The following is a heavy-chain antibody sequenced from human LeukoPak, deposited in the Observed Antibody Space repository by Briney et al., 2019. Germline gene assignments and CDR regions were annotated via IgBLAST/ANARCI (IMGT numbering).Heavy chain of an antibody. CDR1: GFTFSNYG. CDR2: IRYDGNNK. Sequence: PGGSLRLSCAASGFTFSNYGMHWVRQAPGKGLEWVAFIRYDGNNKYYADSVKGRLTISRHNSKNTLYLQMNTLRVEDTAVYYCAKEGTVTPIDYWGRGTLVIVSS. J-gene: IGHJ4*02. V-gene: IGHV3-30*02. D-gene: IGHD4-17*01. CDR3: AKEGTVTPIDY.